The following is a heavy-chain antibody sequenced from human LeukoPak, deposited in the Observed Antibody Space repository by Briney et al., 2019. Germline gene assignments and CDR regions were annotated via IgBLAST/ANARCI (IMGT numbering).Heavy chain of an antibody. CDR2: VGTVGDK. J-gene: IGHJ4*02. CDR3: ARGGKTAMADY. D-gene: IGHD5-18*01. CDR1: GFTFSIND. V-gene: IGHV3-13*01. Sequence: GGSLRLSCTPSGFTFSINDMHGVRQATGKGLEWVSGVGTVGDKYYADSVKGRFIISREDAKNSVYLQMNSLRAGHTAVYYCARGGKTAMADYWGQGTLVTVSS.